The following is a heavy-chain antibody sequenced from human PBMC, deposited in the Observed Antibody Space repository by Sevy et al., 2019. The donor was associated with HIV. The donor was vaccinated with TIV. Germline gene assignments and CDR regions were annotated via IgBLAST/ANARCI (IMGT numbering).Heavy chain of an antibody. CDR3: ARAFCSGGRCYSLAY. CDR2: ISPHNGDT. D-gene: IGHD2-15*01. CDR1: GYTFSTYR. J-gene: IGHJ4*02. V-gene: IGHV1-18*01. Sequence: ASVKVSCKVSGYTFSTYRITWVRQAPGQGLEWMGWISPHNGDTNYARKLQGKVSMTTDTSTTIAYMELRGLTSDDTALYYCARAFCSGGRCYSLAYWGQGTLVTVSS.